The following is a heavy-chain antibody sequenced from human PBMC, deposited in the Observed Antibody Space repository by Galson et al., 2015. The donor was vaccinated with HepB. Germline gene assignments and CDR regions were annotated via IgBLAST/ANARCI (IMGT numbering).Heavy chain of an antibody. CDR3: AKDLTEDFWSGYTGGY. D-gene: IGHD3-3*01. CDR1: GFTFSSYA. J-gene: IGHJ4*02. Sequence: SLRLSCAASGFTFSSYAMSWVRQASGKGLEWVSAISGSGGSTYYADSVKGRFTISRDNSKNTLYLQMNSLRAEDTAVYYCAKDLTEDFWSGYTGGYWGQGTLVTVSS. V-gene: IGHV3-23*01. CDR2: ISGSGGST.